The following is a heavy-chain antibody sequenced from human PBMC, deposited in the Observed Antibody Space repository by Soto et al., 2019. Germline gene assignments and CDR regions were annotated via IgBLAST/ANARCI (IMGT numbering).Heavy chain of an antibody. D-gene: IGHD3-22*01. CDR3: AGVRGNYYDSSGYCDY. J-gene: IGHJ4*02. Sequence: SETLSLTCTVSGGSISSYYWSWIRQPPGKGLEWIGYIYYGGSTNYNPSLKSRVTISVDTSKNQFSLKLSSVTAADTAVYYCAGVRGNYYDSSGYCDYGGRGPRVTVSS. CDR2: IYYGGST. V-gene: IGHV4-59*01. CDR1: GGSISSYY.